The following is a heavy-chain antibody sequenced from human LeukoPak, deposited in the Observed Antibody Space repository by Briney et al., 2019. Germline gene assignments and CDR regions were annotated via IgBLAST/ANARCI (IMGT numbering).Heavy chain of an antibody. Sequence: ASVKVSCKASNYTFTSYGISWVRQAPGQGLEWMGWISVNNGNTKYAQKSQGRVTKTTDISTTTAYMELRSLRSDDTAIYYCARRLYWFDPWGQGTLVTVSS. CDR1: NYTFTSYG. CDR3: ARRLYWFDP. CDR2: ISVNNGNT. V-gene: IGHV1-18*01. J-gene: IGHJ5*02.